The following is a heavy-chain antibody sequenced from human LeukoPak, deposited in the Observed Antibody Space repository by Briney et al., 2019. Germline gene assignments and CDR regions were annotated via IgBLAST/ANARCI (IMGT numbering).Heavy chain of an antibody. CDR2: IRSDGSNK. CDR3: ARDNYDILTGYYRDVDYYYMDV. CDR1: GFTFSSYA. J-gene: IGHJ6*03. V-gene: IGHV3-30*02. Sequence: GGSLRLSCAASGFTFSSYAMHWVRQAPGKGLEWVAFIRSDGSNKSYADSVKGRFTISRDNSKNTLYLQMNSLRAEDTAVYYCARDNYDILTGYYRDVDYYYMDVWGKGTTVTVSS. D-gene: IGHD3-9*01.